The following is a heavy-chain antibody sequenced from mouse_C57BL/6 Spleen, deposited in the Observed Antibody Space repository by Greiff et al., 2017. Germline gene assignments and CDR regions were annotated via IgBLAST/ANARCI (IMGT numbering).Heavy chain of an antibody. CDR1: GYSFTGYF. CDR3: ARVFYYYGSRYFDV. J-gene: IGHJ1*03. D-gene: IGHD1-1*01. V-gene: IGHV1-20*01. CDR2: INPYNGDT. Sequence: EVKVVESGPELVKPGDSVKISCKASGYSFTGYFMNWVMQSHGKSLEWIGRINPYNGDTFYNQKFKGKATLTVDKSSSTAHMELRSLTSEDSAVYYCARVFYYYGSRYFDVWGTGTTVTVSS.